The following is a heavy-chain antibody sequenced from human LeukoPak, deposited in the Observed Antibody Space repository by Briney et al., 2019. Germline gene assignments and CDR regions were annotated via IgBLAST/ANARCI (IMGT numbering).Heavy chain of an antibody. V-gene: IGHV3-23*01. J-gene: IGHJ4*02. CDR2: ISGSGGST. Sequence: GGSLRLSCAASGFTFSSYAMSWVRQAPGKGLEWVSAISGSGGSTYYADSVKGRFTISRDNSKNTLYLQMNSLRAVDTAVYYCAKPRGVTMVRGVIYDYWGQGTLVTVSS. D-gene: IGHD3-10*01. CDR1: GFTFSSYA. CDR3: AKPRGVTMVRGVIYDY.